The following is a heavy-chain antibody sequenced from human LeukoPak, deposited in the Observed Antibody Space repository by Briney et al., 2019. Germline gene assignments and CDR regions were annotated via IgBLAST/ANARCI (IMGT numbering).Heavy chain of an antibody. Sequence: GGSLRLSCTASGFTFGDYAMSWVCQAPGKGLEWVGFIRSKAYGGTTEYAASVKGRFTISRDDSKSIAYLQMNSLKTEDTAVYYCTTEGWFGELLYGYWGQGTLVTVSS. CDR3: TTEGWFGELLYGY. V-gene: IGHV3-49*04. D-gene: IGHD3-10*01. J-gene: IGHJ4*02. CDR2: IRSKAYGGTT. CDR1: GFTFGDYA.